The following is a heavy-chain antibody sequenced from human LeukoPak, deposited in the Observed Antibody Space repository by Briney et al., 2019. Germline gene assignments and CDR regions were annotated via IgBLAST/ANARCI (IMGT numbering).Heavy chain of an antibody. V-gene: IGHV3-21*01. CDR3: AKDSRVGATVSDAFDI. CDR2: ISSSSSYI. J-gene: IGHJ3*02. CDR1: GFTFSSYS. Sequence: PGGSLRLSCAASGFTFSSYSMNWGRPAPGEGLGWGSSISSSSSYIYYADSVKGRFTISRDNAKNSLYLQMNSLRAEDTAVYYCAKDSRVGATVSDAFDIWGQGTMVTVSS. D-gene: IGHD1-26*01.